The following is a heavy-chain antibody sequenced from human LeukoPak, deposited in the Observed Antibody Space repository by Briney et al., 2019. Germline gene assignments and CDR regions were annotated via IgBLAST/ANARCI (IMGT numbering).Heavy chain of an antibody. Sequence: ASVKVSCKASGYTFTGYYMHWVRQAPGQGLEWMGWINPNSGGTNYAQKFQGRVTMTRDTSISTAYMELSRLRSDDTAVYYCARDDCSSTSCYNYYYMDVWGKGTTVTVSS. CDR2: INPNSGGT. CDR1: GYTFTGYY. CDR3: ARDDCSSTSCYNYYYMDV. D-gene: IGHD2-2*01. J-gene: IGHJ6*03. V-gene: IGHV1-2*02.